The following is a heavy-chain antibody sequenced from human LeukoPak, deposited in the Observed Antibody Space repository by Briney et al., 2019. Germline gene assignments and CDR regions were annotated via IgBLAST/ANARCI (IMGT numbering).Heavy chain of an antibody. D-gene: IGHD2-2*01. V-gene: IGHV3-20*04. J-gene: IGHJ3*02. CDR2: INWDGGST. Sequence: PGGSLRLSCAGSGYTFDDHGMSWVRQAPGKGLEWVSGINWDGGSTGYADSVKGRFTISRDNSKNTLYLQMNSLRAEDTAVYYCARDARNHYCSSTSCPRSGAFDIWGQGTMVTVSS. CDR1: GYTFDDHG. CDR3: ARDARNHYCSSTSCPRSGAFDI.